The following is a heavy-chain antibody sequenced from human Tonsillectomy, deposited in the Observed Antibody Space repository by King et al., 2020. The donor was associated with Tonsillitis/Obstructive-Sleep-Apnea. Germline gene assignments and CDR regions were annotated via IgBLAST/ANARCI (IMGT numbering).Heavy chain of an antibody. V-gene: IGHV2-5*02. CDR1: GFSLSTGGVG. D-gene: IGHD3-10*01. CDR3: ARGSYDSDAFDI. Sequence: TLKESGPTLVKPTQTLTLTCTFSGFSLSTGGVGVGWIRQPPGKALEWLALIYWDDDKGYSPSLKSRLTITKDTSKNQVVLTMTNMDPVDTAPYYCARGSYDSDAFDIWGQGTMVTVSS. J-gene: IGHJ3*02. CDR2: IYWDDDK.